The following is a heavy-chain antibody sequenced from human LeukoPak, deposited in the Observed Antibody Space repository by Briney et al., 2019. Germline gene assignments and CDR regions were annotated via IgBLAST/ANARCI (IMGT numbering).Heavy chain of an antibody. CDR2: IYYSGST. D-gene: IGHD3-3*01. CDR1: GGSISSYY. J-gene: IGHJ6*02. CDR3: ASGRITIFGVVMKPPYYYGMDV. V-gene: IGHV4-59*12. Sequence: SETLSLTCTVSGGSISSYYWSWIRQPPGKGLEWIGYIYYSGSTNYNPSLKSRVTIPVDTSKNQFSLKLSSVTAADTAVYYCASGRITIFGVVMKPPYYYGMDVWGQGTTVTVSS.